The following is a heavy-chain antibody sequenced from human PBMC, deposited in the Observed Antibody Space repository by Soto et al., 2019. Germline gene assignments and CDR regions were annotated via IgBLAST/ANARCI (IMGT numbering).Heavy chain of an antibody. CDR2: IYYSGST. J-gene: IGHJ6*02. CDR1: GGSISSYY. Sequence: SETLSLTCTVSGGSISSYYWSWIRQPPGKGLEWIGYIYYSGSTNYNPSLKSRVTISVDTSKNQFSLKLSSVTAADTAVYYCARVGAPHGMDVWGQGTTVTVSS. CDR3: ARVGAPHGMDV. D-gene: IGHD3-10*01. V-gene: IGHV4-59*01.